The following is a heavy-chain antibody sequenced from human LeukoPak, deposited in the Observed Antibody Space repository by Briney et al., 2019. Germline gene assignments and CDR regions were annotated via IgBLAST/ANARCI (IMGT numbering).Heavy chain of an antibody. CDR1: GGSISSGDYY. CDR2: IYYSGST. J-gene: IGHJ4*02. D-gene: IGHD3-22*01. CDR3: ARGPTLYYYDSSGYRPEFDY. Sequence: PSQTLSLTCTVSGGSISSGDYYWSWIRQPPGKGLEWIGYIYYSGSTYYNPSLKSRVTISVDTSKNQFSLKLSSVTAADTAVYYCARGPTLYYYDSSGYRPEFDYWGQGTLVTVSS. V-gene: IGHV4-30-4*01.